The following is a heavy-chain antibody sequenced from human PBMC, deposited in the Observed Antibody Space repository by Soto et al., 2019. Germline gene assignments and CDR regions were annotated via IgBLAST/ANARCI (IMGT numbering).Heavy chain of an antibody. CDR2: ISYSGST. CDR1: GGSISSSSSS. Sequence: SETLSLTCTVSGGSISSSSSSWGWIRQPPGKGLEWLGIISYSGSTYYSPSLKSRVTISVDASKNLFSLKLSSVTAADTAVYYCARRATTDYYYYYYYMDVWGKGTTVTVSS. CDR3: ARRATTDYYYYYYYMDV. D-gene: IGHD1-1*01. J-gene: IGHJ6*03. V-gene: IGHV4-39*01.